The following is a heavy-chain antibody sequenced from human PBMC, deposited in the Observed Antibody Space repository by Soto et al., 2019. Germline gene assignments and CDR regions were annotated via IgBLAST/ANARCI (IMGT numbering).Heavy chain of an antibody. J-gene: IGHJ4*02. CDR3: PRVPDY. V-gene: IGHV4-30-2*01. CDR2: IYHSGNI. Sequence: SETLSLTCAVSGGSISSGGYSWSWIRQPPGKGLEWIGYIYHSGNIYYNPSLKSRVTISVDRSKNQFSLKLSSVTAADTPVYYCPRVPDYGGQGTLVTVSS. CDR1: GGSISSGGYS.